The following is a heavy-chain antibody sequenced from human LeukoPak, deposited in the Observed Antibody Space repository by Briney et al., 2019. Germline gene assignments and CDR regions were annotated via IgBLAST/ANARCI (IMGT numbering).Heavy chain of an antibody. J-gene: IGHJ4*02. D-gene: IGHD6-25*01. CDR2: IIPILGIA. CDR3: ARDYQRAADY. V-gene: IGHV1-69*04. Sequence: GSSVKVSCKASGGTFSSYAISWVRQAPGQGLEWMGRIIPILGIANYAQKLQGRVTMTTDTSTSTAYMELRSLRSDDTAVYYCARDYQRAADYWGQGTLVTVSS. CDR1: GGTFSSYA.